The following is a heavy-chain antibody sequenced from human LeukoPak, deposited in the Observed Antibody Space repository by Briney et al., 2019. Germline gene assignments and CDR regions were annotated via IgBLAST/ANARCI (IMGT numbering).Heavy chain of an antibody. J-gene: IGHJ4*02. CDR2: INGDGSTT. V-gene: IGHV3-74*01. CDR3: ARERSGWSYTFDY. D-gene: IGHD6-19*01. CDR1: GITFSNYR. Sequence: GGSLRLSCVASGITFSNYRMHWVRQAPGKGLVWVSLINGDGSTTSYADSVEGRFTISRDNAKNTLYLQMNSLRAEDTAVYYCARERSGWSYTFDYWGQGTLVTVSS.